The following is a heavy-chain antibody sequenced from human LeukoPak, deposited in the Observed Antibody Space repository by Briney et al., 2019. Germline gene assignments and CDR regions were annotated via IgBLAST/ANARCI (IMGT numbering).Heavy chain of an antibody. V-gene: IGHV4-30-2*01. CDR1: GGSISSGGYY. D-gene: IGHD3-10*01. J-gene: IGHJ4*02. CDR3: ARMVRGVTHYFDY. CDR2: IYHSGST. Sequence: SQTLSLTCTVSGGSISSGGYYWSWIRQPPGTGLEWIGYIYHSGSTYYNPSLKSRVTISVDRSKNQFSLKLSSVTAADTAVYYCARMVRGVTHYFDYWGQGTLVTVSS.